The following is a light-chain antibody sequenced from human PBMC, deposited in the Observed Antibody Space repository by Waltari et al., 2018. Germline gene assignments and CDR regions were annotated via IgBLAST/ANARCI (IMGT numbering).Light chain of an antibody. CDR2: DVN. J-gene: IGLJ2*01. Sequence: QSALTQPPSASGSPGQSVTISCTGTSGDIGAYNPVTWYRQPPGKVPKLMIYDVNRRPSGVPDRFSGSKSGNTASLTVSGLQPEDEAVYYCNSFAGSDTVVFGGGTTLTVL. CDR3: NSFAGSDTVV. V-gene: IGLV2-8*01. CDR1: SGDIGAYNP.